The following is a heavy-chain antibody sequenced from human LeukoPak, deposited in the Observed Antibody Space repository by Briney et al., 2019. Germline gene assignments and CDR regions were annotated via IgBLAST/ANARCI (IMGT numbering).Heavy chain of an antibody. Sequence: SQTLSLTCAISGDSVSSNSAAWNWIRQSPSRGLEWLGRTYYRSKWYNDYAVSVKSRITTNPDTSKNQFSLQLNSVTPEDTAVYYCARGYDFWSGYYYYYYMDIWGKGTTVTVSS. J-gene: IGHJ6*03. CDR1: GDSVSSNSAA. CDR3: ARGYDFWSGYYYYYYMDI. V-gene: IGHV6-1*01. CDR2: TYYRSKWYN. D-gene: IGHD3-3*01.